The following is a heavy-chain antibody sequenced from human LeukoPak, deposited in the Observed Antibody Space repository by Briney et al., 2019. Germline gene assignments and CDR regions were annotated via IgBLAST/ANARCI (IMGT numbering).Heavy chain of an antibody. CDR2: IIPIFGTA. Sequence: ASVKVSCKASGYTFTSYGISWVRQAPGQGLEWMGGIIPIFGTANYAQKFQGRVTITADESTSTAYMELSSLRSEDTAVYYCARVGDSSGYYYFDYWGQGTLVTVSS. CDR3: ARVGDSSGYYYFDY. J-gene: IGHJ4*02. CDR1: GYTFTSYG. V-gene: IGHV1-69*13. D-gene: IGHD3-22*01.